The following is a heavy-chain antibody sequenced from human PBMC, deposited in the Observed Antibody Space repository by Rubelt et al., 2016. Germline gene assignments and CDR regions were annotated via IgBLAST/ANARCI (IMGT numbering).Heavy chain of an antibody. Sequence: LKLSCAASGFTFRTYVMHWVRQAPGKGLEWVSVISYDGREKFYADSAKGRFTISRDNSKSTLYLHMSSLRAEDTAVYYCARAYGKIQKITRGQLAGSDWFDPWGQGTLVTVSS. CDR2: ISYDGREK. J-gene: IGHJ5*02. CDR3: ARAYGKIQKITRGQLAGSDWFDP. D-gene: IGHD6-13*01. V-gene: IGHV3-30*04. CDR1: GFTFRTYV.